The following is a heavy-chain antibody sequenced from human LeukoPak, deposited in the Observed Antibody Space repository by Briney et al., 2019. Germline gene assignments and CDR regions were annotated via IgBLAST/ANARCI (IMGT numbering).Heavy chain of an antibody. CDR1: YGSISNYY. CDR3: ARGLRGYSYGNWFDP. CDR2: INHGGIT. Sequence: SETLSLTCTVSYGSISNYYWSWIRQPPGKGLEWIGEINHGGITTYNPSLRSRVSISIDTSKMQFSLKLRAVTAADRAVYYCARGLRGYSYGNWFDPWGQGTLVTVSS. J-gene: IGHJ5*02. D-gene: IGHD5-18*01. V-gene: IGHV4-34*01.